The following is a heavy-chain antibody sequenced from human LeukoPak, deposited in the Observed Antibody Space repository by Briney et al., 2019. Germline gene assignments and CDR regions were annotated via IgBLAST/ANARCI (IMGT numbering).Heavy chain of an antibody. D-gene: IGHD5-12*01. J-gene: IGHJ3*02. CDR2: IYTSGST. CDR3: ARFISRGYSGYDYPGGAFDI. V-gene: IGHV4-61*02. Sequence: SSETLSLTCTVSGGSISTSGYYWGWIRQPAGKGLEWIGRIYTSGSTNYNPSLKSRVTISVDTSKNQFSLKLSSVTAADTAVYYCARFISRGYSGYDYPGGAFDIWGQGTMVTVSS. CDR1: GGSISTSGYY.